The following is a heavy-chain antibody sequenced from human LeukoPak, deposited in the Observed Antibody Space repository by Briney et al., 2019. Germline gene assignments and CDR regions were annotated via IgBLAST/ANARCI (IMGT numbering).Heavy chain of an antibody. V-gene: IGHV4-39*01. J-gene: IGHJ3*02. Sequence: SETLSLTCTVSGGSVSSSSYYWGWIRQPPGKGLEWIGSIYYSGSTYYNPSLKSRVTISVDTSKNQFSLKLSSVTAADTAVYYCARRSGITMIVVVQEDAFDIWGQGTMVTVSS. CDR3: ARRSGITMIVVVQEDAFDI. D-gene: IGHD3-22*01. CDR2: IYYSGST. CDR1: GGSVSSSSYY.